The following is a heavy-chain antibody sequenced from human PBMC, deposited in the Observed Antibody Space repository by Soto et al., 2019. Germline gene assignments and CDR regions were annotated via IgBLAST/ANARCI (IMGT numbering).Heavy chain of an antibody. V-gene: IGHV4-39*01. CDR1: GGSISSSSYY. CDR3: ARRRGLLWFGELTLYYYGMHV. Sequence: QLQLQESGPGLVKPSETLSLTCTVSGGSISSSSYYWGWIRQPPGKGLEWIGSIYYSGSTYYNPSLKSRVTISVDTSKNQFSLKLSSVTAADTAVYYCARRRGLLWFGELTLYYYGMHVWGQGTTVTVSS. D-gene: IGHD3-10*01. J-gene: IGHJ6*02. CDR2: IYYSGST.